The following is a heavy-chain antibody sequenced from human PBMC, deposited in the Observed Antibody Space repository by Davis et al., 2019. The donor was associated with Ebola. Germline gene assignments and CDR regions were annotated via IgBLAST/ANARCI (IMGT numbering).Heavy chain of an antibody. CDR2: ISSSGSTI. Sequence: GESLKISCAASGFTFSDYYMSWIRQAPGKGLEWVSYISSSGSTIYCADSVKGRFTISRDNAKNSLYLQMNSLRAEDTAVYYCARDRLYCSSTSCSYGMDVWGQGTTVTVSS. CDR1: GFTFSDYY. V-gene: IGHV3-11*04. CDR3: ARDRLYCSSTSCSYGMDV. J-gene: IGHJ6*02. D-gene: IGHD2-2*01.